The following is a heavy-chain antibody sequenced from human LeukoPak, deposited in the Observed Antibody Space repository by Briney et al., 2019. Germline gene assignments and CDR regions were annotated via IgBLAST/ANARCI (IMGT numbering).Heavy chain of an antibody. J-gene: IGHJ4*02. CDR1: GFTFSSYA. D-gene: IGHD6-19*01. CDR2: MSGSGGGT. CDR3: AKDSSGWYGGFVDY. V-gene: IGHV3-23*01. Sequence: PGGSLRLSCAASGFTFSSYAMSWVRQAPEKGLEWVSHMSGSGGGTYYADSVKGRFTISRDNSKNTLYLQMNSLRAEDTAVYYCAKDSSGWYGGFVDYWGQGTLVTVSS.